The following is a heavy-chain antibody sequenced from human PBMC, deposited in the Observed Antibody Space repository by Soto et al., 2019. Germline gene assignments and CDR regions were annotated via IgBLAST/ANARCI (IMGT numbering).Heavy chain of an antibody. Sequence: PSETLSLTCAVYGGSVSGYYWSWIRQPPGKGLEWIGEINHSGSTNYNPSLKSRVTISVDTSKNQFSLKLSSVTAADTAVYYCARVPYYYDSSGYSTPHDYWGQGTLVTVSS. V-gene: IGHV4-34*01. CDR3: ARVPYYYDSSGYSTPHDY. J-gene: IGHJ4*02. CDR1: GGSVSGYY. CDR2: INHSGST. D-gene: IGHD3-22*01.